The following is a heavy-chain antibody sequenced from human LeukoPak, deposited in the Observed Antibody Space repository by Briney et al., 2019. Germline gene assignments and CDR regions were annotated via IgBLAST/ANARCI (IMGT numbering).Heavy chain of an antibody. V-gene: IGHV3-21*01. Sequence: GGSLRLSCAASGFTFSSYSMNWVRQAPGKGLEWVSSISSSSSYIYYADSVKGRFTISRDSSKSTLYLQMNSLRAEDTAVYYCARDSAPLGELSLDYWGQGSLVTVSS. J-gene: IGHJ4*02. D-gene: IGHD3-16*02. CDR1: GFTFSSYS. CDR3: ARDSAPLGELSLDY. CDR2: ISSSSSYI.